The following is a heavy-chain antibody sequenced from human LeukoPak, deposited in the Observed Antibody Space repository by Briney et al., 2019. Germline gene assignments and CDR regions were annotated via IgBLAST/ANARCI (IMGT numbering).Heavy chain of an antibody. CDR3: AKDRGAYDYVWGSYRSVAYYFDY. V-gene: IGHV3-23*01. J-gene: IGHJ4*02. CDR2: ISGSGGST. CDR1: GFTFSSYA. D-gene: IGHD3-16*02. Sequence: PGGSLRLSCAASGFTFSSYAMSWVRQAPGKGLEWVSAISGSGGSTYYADSVKGRFTISRDNSKNTLYLQMNSLRAEDTAVYYCAKDRGAYDYVWGSYRSVAYYFDYWGQGTLVTVSS.